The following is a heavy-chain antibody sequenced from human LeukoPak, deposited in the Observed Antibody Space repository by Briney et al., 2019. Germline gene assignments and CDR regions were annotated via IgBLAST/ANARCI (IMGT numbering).Heavy chain of an antibody. J-gene: IGHJ1*01. D-gene: IGHD2-2*01. V-gene: IGHV1-2*02. CDR1: GYTFTGYY. CDR2: INPNSGGT. Sequence: ASVKFSCKASGYTFTGYYMHWVRQAPGQGLEWMGWINPNSGGTNYAQKFQGRVTMTRDTSISTAYMELSRLRSDDTAVYYCARTIDCSSTSCYVTEYFQHWGQGTLVTVSS. CDR3: ARTIDCSSTSCYVTEYFQH.